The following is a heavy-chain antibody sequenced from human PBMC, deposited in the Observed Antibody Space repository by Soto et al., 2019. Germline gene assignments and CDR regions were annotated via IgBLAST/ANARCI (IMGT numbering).Heavy chain of an antibody. Sequence: PGGSLRLSCIASGLPHSLFAMMWIRRAPGKGLECVSGIYGSGGGIQYADSVKGRFTISRDNSKNTVYLQMTDLRADDTAIYYCAKDAVYNDGLWLMDLWGQGTQVTVSS. CDR1: GLPHSLFA. D-gene: IGHD3-10*01. CDR2: IYGSGGGI. V-gene: IGHV3-23*01. J-gene: IGHJ4*02. CDR3: AKDAVYNDGLWLMDL.